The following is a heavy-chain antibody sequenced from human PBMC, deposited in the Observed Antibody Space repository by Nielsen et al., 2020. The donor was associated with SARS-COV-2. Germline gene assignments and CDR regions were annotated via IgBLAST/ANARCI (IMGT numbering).Heavy chain of an antibody. D-gene: IGHD5-18*01. V-gene: IGHV3-7*05. CDR2: IKQDGSEK. CDR1: GFTFSSYG. Sequence: GESLKISCAASGFTFSSYGMHWVRQAPGKGLEWVANIKQDGSEKYYVDSVKGRFTISRDNAKNSLYLQMNSLRAEDTAVYYCARDVESGYSYGPENYFDYWGQGTLVTVSS. CDR3: ARDVESGYSYGPENYFDY. J-gene: IGHJ4*02.